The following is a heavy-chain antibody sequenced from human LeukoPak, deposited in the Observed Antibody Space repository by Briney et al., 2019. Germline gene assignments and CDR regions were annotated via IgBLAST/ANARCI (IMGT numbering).Heavy chain of an antibody. CDR2: IYYSGST. V-gene: IGHV4-59*11. CDR1: GGSLSSHY. CDR3: ARGISGTTYNYYYYMDV. J-gene: IGHJ6*03. Sequence: SETLSLTSTVSGGSLSSHYWSWIRQPPGEGLEWNGYIYYSGSTNYNPALKSRVTISVDTSKNQCSLKLNSVTAADTAVYYCARGISGTTYNYYYYMDVWGKGTTVTVSS. D-gene: IGHD1-7*01.